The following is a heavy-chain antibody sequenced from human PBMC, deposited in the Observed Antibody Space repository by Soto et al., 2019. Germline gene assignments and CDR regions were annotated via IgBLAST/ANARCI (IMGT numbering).Heavy chain of an antibody. V-gene: IGHV5-51*01. CDR2: IHPGDSDS. Sequence: GESLKISCKGSGYSFNNNWIGWVRQMPGKGLEWMGIIHPGDSDSRYSPSFQDQVTMSVDRSINTAYLQWSSLKASDTAMYYCARRDISGFPDYWGQGTLVTVSS. J-gene: IGHJ4*02. CDR3: ARRDISGFPDY. D-gene: IGHD3-22*01. CDR1: GYSFNNNW.